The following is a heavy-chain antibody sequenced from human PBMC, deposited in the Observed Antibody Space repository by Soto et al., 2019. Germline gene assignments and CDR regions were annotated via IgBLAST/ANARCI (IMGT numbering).Heavy chain of an antibody. CDR3: ARRGFSSSWGYWYFDL. Sequence: QVQLVQSGAEVKKPGASVKVSCKASGYTFTSYDINWVRQATGQGLEWMGWMNPNSGETGYAQKFQGRVTMIRNTSISTAYMELSSLRSEDTAVYFCARRGFSSSWGYWYFDLWGRGTLVTVSS. CDR1: GYTFTSYD. V-gene: IGHV1-8*01. CDR2: MNPNSGET. J-gene: IGHJ2*01. D-gene: IGHD6-13*01.